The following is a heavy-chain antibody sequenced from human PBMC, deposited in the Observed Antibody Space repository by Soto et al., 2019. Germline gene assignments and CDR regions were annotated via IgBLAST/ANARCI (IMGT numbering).Heavy chain of an antibody. V-gene: IGHV2-5*02. Sequence: SGPTLVNPTQTLTLTCTFSGFSLTTSGVGVGWIRQSPGKAPEWLALIYWDDDKRYSPSLKSRLTITKDTSKNQVVLTMANLDPADTATYYCAHRVLRTVFGLVTTTAIYFDFWGQGTPVTV. CDR3: AHRVLRTVFGLVTTTAIYFDF. CDR2: IYWDDDK. CDR1: GFSLTTSGVG. D-gene: IGHD3-3*01. J-gene: IGHJ4*02.